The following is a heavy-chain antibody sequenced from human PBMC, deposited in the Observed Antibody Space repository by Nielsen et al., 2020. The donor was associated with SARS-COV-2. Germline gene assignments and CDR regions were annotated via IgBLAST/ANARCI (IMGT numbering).Heavy chain of an antibody. CDR2: ISAYNGNT. CDR3: ARRYGSGSYYKRLYYYGMDV. V-gene: IGHV1-18*01. Sequence: WVRQAPGQGLEWMGWISAYNGNTNYAQKLQGRVTMTTDTSTSTAYMELRSLRSGDTAVYYCARRYGSGSYYKRLYYYGMDVWGQGTTVTVSS. D-gene: IGHD3-10*01. J-gene: IGHJ6*02.